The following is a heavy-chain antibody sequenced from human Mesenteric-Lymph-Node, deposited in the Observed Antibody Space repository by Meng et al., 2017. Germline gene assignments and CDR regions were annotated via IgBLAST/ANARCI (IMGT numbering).Heavy chain of an antibody. J-gene: IGHJ4*02. CDR1: GFTFSSYA. D-gene: IGHD1-26*01. CDR2: ISYDGSNK. Sequence: GESLKISCTASGFTFSSYAMHWVRQAPGKGLEWVAVISYDGSNKYYADSVKGRFTISRDNSKNTLYLQMNSLRAEDTAVYYCARDPPSGSPASPADYWGQGTLVTVSS. V-gene: IGHV3-30*04. CDR3: ARDPPSGSPASPADY.